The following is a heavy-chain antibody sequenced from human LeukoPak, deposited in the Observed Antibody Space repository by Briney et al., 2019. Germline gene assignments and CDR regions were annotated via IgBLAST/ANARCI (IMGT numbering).Heavy chain of an antibody. CDR2: IYSDNT. CDR3: ARRAGAYSHPYDY. V-gene: IGHV3-53*01. J-gene: IGHJ4*02. CDR1: GFTVSSNS. D-gene: IGHD4/OR15-4a*01. Sequence: PGGSLGPSLTASGFTVSSNSITWFRQAPGKGLNWASFIYSDNTHYSDSVKGRFTISRDNSKNTLYLQMNSLRAEDTAVYYCARRAGAYSHPYDYWGQGTLVTVSS.